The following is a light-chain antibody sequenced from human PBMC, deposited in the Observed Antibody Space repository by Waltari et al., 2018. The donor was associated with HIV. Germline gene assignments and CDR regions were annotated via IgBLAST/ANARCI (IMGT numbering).Light chain of an antibody. CDR3: QAWDSSTYYV. CDR2: QDS. V-gene: IGLV3-1*01. Sequence: SYELTQPPSVSVSPGQTASITRSGDKLGDKYACWYQQKPGQSPVLVIYQDSKRPSGIPGRFSGSNSGNTATLTISGTQAMDEADYYCQAWDSSTYYVFGTGTKVTVL. CDR1: KLGDKY. J-gene: IGLJ1*01.